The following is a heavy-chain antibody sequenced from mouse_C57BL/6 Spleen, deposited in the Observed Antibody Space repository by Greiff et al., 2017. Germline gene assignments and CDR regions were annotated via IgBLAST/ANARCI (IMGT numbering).Heavy chain of an antibody. J-gene: IGHJ4*01. CDR1: GYAFSSYW. D-gene: IGHD1-1*01. V-gene: IGHV1-80*01. CDR2: IYPGDGDT. Sequence: QVQLQQSGAELVKPGASVKISCKASGYAFSSYWMNWVKQRPGKGLEWIGQIYPGDGDTNYNGKFKGKATLTADKSSSTAYMQLSSLTSEDSAVYFCAREAYFTTVVATGDAMEYWGQGTSVTVSS. CDR3: AREAYFTTVVATGDAMEY.